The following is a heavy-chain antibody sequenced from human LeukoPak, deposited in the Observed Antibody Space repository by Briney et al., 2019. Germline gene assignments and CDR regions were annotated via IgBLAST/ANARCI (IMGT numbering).Heavy chain of an antibody. V-gene: IGHV1-46*01. CDR1: GYTLTSYY. Sequence: ASVKVSCKASGYTLTSYYLHWVRQAPGQGLEWVAIINPSGDTTSHTQKFQGRVTMTRDTSASTVYMELSSLRSEDTAVYYCARDKAPFDYWGQGTLVTVSS. J-gene: IGHJ4*02. CDR3: ARDKAPFDY. CDR2: INPSGDTT.